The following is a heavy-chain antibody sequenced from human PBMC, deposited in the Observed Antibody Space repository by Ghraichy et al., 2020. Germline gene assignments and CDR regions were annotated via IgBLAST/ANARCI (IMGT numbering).Heavy chain of an antibody. CDR3: VKGTHAPYDYYELVFYGMDV. J-gene: IGHJ6*02. Sequence: GGSLRLSCVASRFTCADYAMHWVRQVPGKGLQWVSVISGDGGRSFYTDSVRGRFTISRDNSKNSLHLQMNSLTMEDSGLYYCVKGTHAPYDYYELVFYGMDVWGQGTTVTVSS. V-gene: IGHV3-43*02. CDR1: RFTCADYA. D-gene: IGHD3-16*01. CDR2: ISGDGGRS.